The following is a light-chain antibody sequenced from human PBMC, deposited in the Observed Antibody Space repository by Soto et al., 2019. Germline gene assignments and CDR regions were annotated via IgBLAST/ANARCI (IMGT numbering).Light chain of an antibody. J-gene: IGLJ1*01. CDR1: SSNIGAGYD. V-gene: IGLV1-40*01. CDR2: GNS. Sequence: QSVLTQPPSVSGAPGQRVTISCTGSSSNIGAGYDVHWYQQLLGTAPKLLIYGNSNRPSGVPDRFSGSKSGNTATLTISGLQAEDEADYYCCSYTVSGTYVFGTGTKVTVL. CDR3: CSYTVSGTYV.